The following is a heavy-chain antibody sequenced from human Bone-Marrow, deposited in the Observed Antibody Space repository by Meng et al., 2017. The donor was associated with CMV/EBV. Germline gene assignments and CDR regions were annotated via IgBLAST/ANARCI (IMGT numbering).Heavy chain of an antibody. CDR2: INSDGSST. CDR1: GFTFSSYW. D-gene: IGHD2-15*01. Sequence: VQLVESGGGLVQPCGSLRVSFAGSGFTFSSYWMHWVRQAPGKGLVWVSRINSDGSSTSYADSVKGRFTISRDNAKNTLYLQMNSLRAEDTAVYYCASFHCSGGSCWARGYWGQGTLVTVSS. J-gene: IGHJ4*02. CDR3: ASFHCSGGSCWARGY. V-gene: IGHV3-74*01.